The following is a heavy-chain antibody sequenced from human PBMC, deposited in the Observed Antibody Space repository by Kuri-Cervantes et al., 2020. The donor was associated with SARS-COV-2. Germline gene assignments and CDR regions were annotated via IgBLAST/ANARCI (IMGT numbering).Heavy chain of an antibody. CDR3: AKDLKNYYYYMDV. V-gene: IGHV3-23*01. J-gene: IGHJ6*03. CDR2: ISGSGGST. Sequence: GESLKISCAASGFTFSSYAMSWVRQAPGKGLEWVSAISGSGGSTYYADSVKGRFTISRDNPKNTLYLQMNSLRAEDTAVYYCAKDLKNYYYYMDVWGKGTTVTVSS. CDR1: GFTFSSYA.